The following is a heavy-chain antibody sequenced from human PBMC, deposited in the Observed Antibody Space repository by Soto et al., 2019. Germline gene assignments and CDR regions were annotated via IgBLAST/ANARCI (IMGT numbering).Heavy chain of an antibody. CDR3: ARQRTSVVTQAYFDS. CDR2: IYYSGST. D-gene: IGHD2-21*02. Sequence: PSETLSLTCTVTGDSINNRSYYWGWIRQPPWKGLEWIGSIYYSGSTYNNPSLKGRVSMSVDTSKNQFSLKLRSVTAADTALYYCARQRTSVVTQAYFDSWGQGSLVPVSS. CDR1: GDSINNRSYY. J-gene: IGHJ4*02. V-gene: IGHV4-39*01.